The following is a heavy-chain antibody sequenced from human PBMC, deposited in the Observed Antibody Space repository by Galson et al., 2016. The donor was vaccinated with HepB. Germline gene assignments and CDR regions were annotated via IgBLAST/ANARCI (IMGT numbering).Heavy chain of an antibody. CDR1: GFTFSSYS. V-gene: IGHV3-21*01. D-gene: IGHD3-3*01. CDR3: AREGSGMTNFGVAFDF. J-gene: IGHJ4*02. Sequence: SLRLSCAASGFTFSSYSMHWVRQAPGKGLVWVSSVTGGSNFINYSDSVKGRFTISRDNAKNSLYLQMDSLRVEDTGVYYCAREGSGMTNFGVAFDFWGQGTRLTVSS. CDR2: VTGGSNFI.